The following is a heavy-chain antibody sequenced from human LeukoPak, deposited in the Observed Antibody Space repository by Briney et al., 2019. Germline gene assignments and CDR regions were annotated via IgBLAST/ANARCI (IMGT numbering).Heavy chain of an antibody. CDR3: ARVPPYYYDSSDDSYYFDY. CDR2: IYYSGST. V-gene: IGHV4-59*01. D-gene: IGHD3-22*01. J-gene: IGHJ4*02. Sequence: QSSETLSLTRTVSGGSISSYYWSWIRQPPGKGLEWIGYIYYSGSTNYHPSLKSRVTISVDTSKNQFSLKLSSVTAADTAVYYCARVPPYYYDSSDDSYYFDYWGQGTLVTVSS. CDR1: GGSISSYY.